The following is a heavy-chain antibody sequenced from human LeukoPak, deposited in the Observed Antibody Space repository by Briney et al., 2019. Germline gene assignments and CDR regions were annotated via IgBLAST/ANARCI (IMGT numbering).Heavy chain of an antibody. V-gene: IGHV3-43*02. CDR2: ISGDGGST. D-gene: IGHD4-17*01. J-gene: IGHJ6*02. Sequence: GGSVRLSCAASGFTFDDYAMHWVRQAPGKGLEWVSLISGDGGSTYYADTVKGRFTISRDNSKNSLYLQMNSLRTEDTALYYCAKDHHGDRYDYGMDVWGQGTKVNVSS. CDR1: GFTFDDYA. CDR3: AKDHHGDRYDYGMDV.